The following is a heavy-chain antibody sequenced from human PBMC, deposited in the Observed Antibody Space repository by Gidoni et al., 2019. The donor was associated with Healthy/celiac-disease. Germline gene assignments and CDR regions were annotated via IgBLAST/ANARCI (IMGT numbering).Heavy chain of an antibody. CDR3: ASAWIRRGPTYPLYGPEYFQH. Sequence: GRLQQWGAGLVKPAETMCLTCAVYGGSFRGYYWSWIRQPPGKGLEWIGEINHCGRTNYPPSLKTRFPISVDTSTTQFSLKLRSVPSADPAVYSSASAWIRRGPTYPLYGPEYFQHWGQGTLVTVSS. CDR1: GGSFRGYY. D-gene: IGHD2-8*01. J-gene: IGHJ1*01. V-gene: IGHV4-34*01. CDR2: INHCGRT.